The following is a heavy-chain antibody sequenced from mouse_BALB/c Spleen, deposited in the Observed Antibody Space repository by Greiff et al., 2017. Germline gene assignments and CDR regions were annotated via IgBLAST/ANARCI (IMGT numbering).Heavy chain of an antibody. J-gene: IGHJ4*01. Sequence: EVKLMESGGGLVQPGGSLKLSCAASGFTFSSYGMSWVRQTPDKRLELVATINSNGGSTYYPDSVKGRFTISRDNAKNTLYLQMSSLKSEDTAMYYCARDLLLPYYAMDYWGQGTSVTVSS. CDR2: INSNGGST. D-gene: IGHD1-1*01. CDR1: GFTFSSYG. CDR3: ARDLLLPYYAMDY. V-gene: IGHV5-6-3*01.